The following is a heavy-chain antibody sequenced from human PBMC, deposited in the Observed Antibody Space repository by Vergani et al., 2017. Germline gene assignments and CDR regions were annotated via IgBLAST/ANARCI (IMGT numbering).Heavy chain of an antibody. CDR2: ISWNSGAV. Sequence: EVDLVESGGGLAQPGGSLRLSCEASGITFWKFGMHWVRQGPGKGLEWVSGISWNSGAVDYADSVRGRFTISRDNAKNSLFLEMNSLRFEDTAVYFCTKGSVYYHENAYHCYDPYTGYDLWGQGTLGTVSS. CDR3: TKGSVYYHENAYHCYDPYTGYDL. V-gene: IGHV3-9*01. D-gene: IGHD3-16*01. J-gene: IGHJ3*01. CDR1: GITFWKFG.